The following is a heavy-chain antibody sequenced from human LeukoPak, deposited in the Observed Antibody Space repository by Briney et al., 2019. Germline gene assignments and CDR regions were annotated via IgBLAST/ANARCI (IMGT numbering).Heavy chain of an antibody. V-gene: IGHV4-39*07. D-gene: IGHD5-12*01. Sequence: PSETLSLTCTVSGGSISSSHYYWGWIRQPPGKGLEWIGSIYYSGSTYYNPSLKSRVTISVDTSKNQFSLKLSSVTAADTAVYYCARDSGYDRSHFDYWGQGTLVTVSS. J-gene: IGHJ4*02. CDR3: ARDSGYDRSHFDY. CDR2: IYYSGST. CDR1: GGSISSSHYY.